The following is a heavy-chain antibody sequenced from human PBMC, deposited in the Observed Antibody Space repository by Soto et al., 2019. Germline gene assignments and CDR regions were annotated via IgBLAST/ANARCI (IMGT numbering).Heavy chain of an antibody. CDR3: ARQRWDKYYDILTGYSVVDY. J-gene: IGHJ4*02. D-gene: IGHD3-9*01. CDR2: IYPGDSDT. V-gene: IGHV5-51*01. CDR1: GYSFTSYW. Sequence: GESLKISCKGSGYSFTSYWIGWVRQMPGKGLEWMGIIYPGDSDTRYSPSFQGQVTISADKSISTAYLQWSSLKASDTAMYYCARQRWDKYYDILTGYSVVDYWGQGTLVTVSS.